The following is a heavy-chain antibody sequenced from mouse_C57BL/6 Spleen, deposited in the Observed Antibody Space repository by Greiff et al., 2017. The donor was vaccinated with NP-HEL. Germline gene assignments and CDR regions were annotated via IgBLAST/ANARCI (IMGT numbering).Heavy chain of an antibody. V-gene: IGHV14-4*01. Sequence: EVQLKESGAELVRPGASVKLSCTASGFNIKDDYMHWVKQRPEQGLEWIGWIDPENGDTEYASKFQGKATITADTSSNTAYLQLSSLTSEDTAVYYCTNSTTVVRYFDVWGTGTTVTVSS. CDR1: GFNIKDDY. D-gene: IGHD1-1*01. CDR3: TNSTTVVRYFDV. J-gene: IGHJ1*03. CDR2: IDPENGDT.